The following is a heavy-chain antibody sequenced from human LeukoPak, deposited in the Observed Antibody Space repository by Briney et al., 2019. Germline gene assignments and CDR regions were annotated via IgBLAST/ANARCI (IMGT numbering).Heavy chain of an antibody. V-gene: IGHV3-9*01. J-gene: IGHJ4*02. Sequence: GGSLRLSCAASGFTFDDYAMHWVRQAPGKGLEWVSGITWNSGGTGYADSVKGRFTISRDNAKNSLYLQMNSLRAEDTAFYYCVKGTMAASVLDHWGQGTLVTVSS. CDR1: GFTFDDYA. CDR3: VKGTMAASVLDH. D-gene: IGHD6-13*01. CDR2: ITWNSGGT.